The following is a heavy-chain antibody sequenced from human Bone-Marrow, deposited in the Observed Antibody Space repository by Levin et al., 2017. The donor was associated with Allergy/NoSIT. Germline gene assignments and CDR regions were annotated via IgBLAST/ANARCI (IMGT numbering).Heavy chain of an antibody. J-gene: IGHJ4*02. V-gene: IGHV3-7*01. Sequence: AGGSLRLSCAASGFTFSSFWMSWVRQAPGKGLEWVANIKQDGSEKSYVDSVKGRFTISRDNAKNSLYLEMNSLRVEDTAIYYCARAIATSYWGRGTLVTVSS. D-gene: IGHD6-13*01. CDR1: GFTFSSFW. CDR3: ARAIATSY. CDR2: IKQDGSEK.